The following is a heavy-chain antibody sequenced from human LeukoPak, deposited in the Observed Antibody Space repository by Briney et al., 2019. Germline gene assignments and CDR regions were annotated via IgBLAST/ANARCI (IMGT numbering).Heavy chain of an antibody. J-gene: IGHJ5*02. V-gene: IGHV4-59*01. CDR1: GGSISGYY. CDR2: IYYTGST. D-gene: IGHD4-17*01. Sequence: PSETLSLTCTVCGGSISGYYWSWIRQRPGKGLEWIGYIYYTGSTNYNPSLKSRVIISVDTSKNQFSLKVSSVTAADTAVYYCVRSKSGTYGWFDPWGQGTLVTLSS. CDR3: VRSKSGTYGWFDP.